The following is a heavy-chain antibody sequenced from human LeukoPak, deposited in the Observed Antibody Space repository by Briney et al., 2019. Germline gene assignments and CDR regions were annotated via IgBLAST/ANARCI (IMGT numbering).Heavy chain of an antibody. J-gene: IGHJ4*02. D-gene: IGHD3-22*01. Sequence: SQTLSLTCTVSGGSISSGSYYWSWIPQHPGQGLEWIGYIYYSGSNYYNPSLKSRVTISVDTSKNQSSLKLSSVTAADTAVHYCARASSGYTFDYWGQGTLVTVSS. CDR1: GGSISSGSYY. CDR2: IYYSGSN. CDR3: ARASSGYTFDY. V-gene: IGHV4-31*03.